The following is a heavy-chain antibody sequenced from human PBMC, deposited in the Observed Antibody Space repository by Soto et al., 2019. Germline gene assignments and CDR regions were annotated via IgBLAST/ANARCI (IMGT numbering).Heavy chain of an antibody. J-gene: IGHJ4*02. D-gene: IGHD4-17*01. CDR2: VYYSGTT. Sequence: SETLSLTCSVSGGSVSNKTYYWSWIRQPPGKRLEWIGYVYYSGTTNYNPSLESRVTISVDLSKNQFSLRLSSVTTADTALYYCARTTAVPNTLRSRYFFDYWGQGTLVTVSS. CDR3: ARTTAVPNTLRSRYFFDY. CDR1: GGSVSNKTYY. V-gene: IGHV4-61*01.